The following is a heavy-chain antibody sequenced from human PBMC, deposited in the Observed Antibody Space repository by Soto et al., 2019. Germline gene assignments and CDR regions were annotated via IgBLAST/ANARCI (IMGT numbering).Heavy chain of an antibody. D-gene: IGHD2-21*02. J-gene: IGHJ5*02. CDR2: ISHGGTT. CDR1: GYSISSGYY. CDR3: ARASGGNSGWGHWPDP. Sequence: TLSLTCAVSGYSISSGYYWGWIRQPPGRGLEWIGSISHGGTTYYNPSLRSRVTISIDTSNNQFSLKLSSVTAADTAVYYCARASGGNSGWGHWPDPWGQGTLVTVSS. V-gene: IGHV4-38-2*01.